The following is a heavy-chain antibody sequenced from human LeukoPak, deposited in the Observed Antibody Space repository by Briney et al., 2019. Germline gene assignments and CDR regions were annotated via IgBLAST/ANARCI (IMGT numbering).Heavy chain of an antibody. CDR2: ISDGDGST. CDR3: AKDFRSQVNDY. Sequence: GGSLRLSCAASGFTVSSNYMSWVRQAPGKGLEWVSTISDGDGSTYYTDSVKGRFTISRDNSKNTLYLQMNSLRAEDTAVYYCAKDFRSQVNDYWGQGTLATVSS. CDR1: GFTVSSNY. V-gene: IGHV3-23*01. J-gene: IGHJ4*02.